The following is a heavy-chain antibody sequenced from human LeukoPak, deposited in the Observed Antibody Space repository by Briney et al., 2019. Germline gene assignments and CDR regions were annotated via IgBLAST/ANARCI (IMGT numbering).Heavy chain of an antibody. CDR3: AKDLRGGSGSYPDAFDI. J-gene: IGHJ3*02. Sequence: PGGTLRLSCAASGFTFSSYGMSWVRQAPGKGLEWVSAISGSGGSTYYADSVKGRFTISRDNSKNTLYLQMNSLRAEDTAVYYCAKDLRGGSGSYPDAFDIWGQGTMVTVSS. CDR1: GFTFSSYG. CDR2: ISGSGGST. D-gene: IGHD1-26*01. V-gene: IGHV3-23*01.